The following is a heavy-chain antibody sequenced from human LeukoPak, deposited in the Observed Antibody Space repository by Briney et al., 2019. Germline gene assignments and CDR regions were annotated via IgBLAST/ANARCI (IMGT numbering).Heavy chain of an antibody. CDR2: IKSKTDGGTT. Sequence: GGSLRLSCVASGFTFSNAWMSWVRQAPGKGLEWVGRIKSKTDGGTTDYAAPVKGRFTISRDDSKNTLYLQMNSLKTEDTAVYYCTTTYYDILTGYPRAFDIWGQGTMVTVSS. J-gene: IGHJ3*02. CDR1: GFTFSNAW. D-gene: IGHD3-9*01. CDR3: TTTYYDILTGYPRAFDI. V-gene: IGHV3-15*01.